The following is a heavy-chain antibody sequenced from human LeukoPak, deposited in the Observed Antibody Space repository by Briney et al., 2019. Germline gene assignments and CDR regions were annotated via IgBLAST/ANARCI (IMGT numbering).Heavy chain of an antibody. CDR3: ARAGFGGSSSWYDY. CDR1: GGSISSYY. CDR2: IYYSGST. Sequence: SETLSPTCTVSGGSISSYYWSWIRQPPGKGLEWIGYIYYSGSTNYNPSLKSRVTISVDTSKNQFSLKLSSVTAADTAVYYCARAGFGGSSSWYDYWGQGTLVTVSS. J-gene: IGHJ4*02. D-gene: IGHD6-13*01. V-gene: IGHV4-59*01.